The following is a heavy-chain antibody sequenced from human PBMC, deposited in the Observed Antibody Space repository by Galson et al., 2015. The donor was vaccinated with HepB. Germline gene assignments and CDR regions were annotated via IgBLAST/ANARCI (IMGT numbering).Heavy chain of an antibody. V-gene: IGHV3-21*01. CDR2: ISSSSSYI. CDR1: GFTFSSYS. D-gene: IGHD3-10*01. J-gene: IGHJ4*02. CDR3: ARSGSGSQNLDY. Sequence: SLRLSCAASGFTFSSYSMNWVRQAPGKGLEWVSSISSSSSYIYYADSVKGRFTISRDNAKNSLYLQMNSLRAEDTAVYYCARSGSGSQNLDYWGQGTLVTVSS.